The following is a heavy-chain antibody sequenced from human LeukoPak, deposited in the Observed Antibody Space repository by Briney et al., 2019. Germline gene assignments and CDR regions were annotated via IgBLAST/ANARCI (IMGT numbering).Heavy chain of an antibody. Sequence: PSETLSLTCTVSGGSISSYYWSWIRQPPGKGLEWIGYIYYSGSTNYNPSLKSRVTISVDTSKNQFSLKLSSVTAADTAVYYCARLGGMGGYSYRNWFDPWGQGTLVTVSS. D-gene: IGHD5-18*01. CDR3: ARLGGMGGYSYRNWFDP. CDR2: IYYSGST. V-gene: IGHV4-59*01. CDR1: GGSISSYY. J-gene: IGHJ5*02.